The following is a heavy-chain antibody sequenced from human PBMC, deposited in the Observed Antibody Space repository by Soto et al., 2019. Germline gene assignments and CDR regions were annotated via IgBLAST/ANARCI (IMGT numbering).Heavy chain of an antibody. CDR2: ISANNGKT. J-gene: IGHJ5*02. CDR1: GYTFTSYG. V-gene: IGHV1-18*01. Sequence: ASVKVSCKASGYTFTSYGISWVRQAPGQGLEWMGGISANNGKTNYAQKLQGRVTITADESTSTAYMGLSSLRSEDTAVYYCARHGAARHWFDPWGQGTLVTVSS. D-gene: IGHD6-6*01. CDR3: ARHGAARHWFDP.